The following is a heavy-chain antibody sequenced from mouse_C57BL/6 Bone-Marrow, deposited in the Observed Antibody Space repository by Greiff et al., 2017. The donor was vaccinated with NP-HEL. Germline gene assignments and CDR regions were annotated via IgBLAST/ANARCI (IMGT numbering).Heavy chain of an antibody. D-gene: IGHD2-12*01. CDR3: ARRVWGLLSLDY. CDR2: IYPGSGNT. Sequence: QVQLKESGPELVKPGASVKISCKASGYSFTSYYIHWVKQRPGQGLEWIGWIYPGSGNTKYNEKFKGKATLTADRSSSTAYMQLSSLTSEDSAVYYCARRVWGLLSLDYWGQGTTLTVSS. V-gene: IGHV1-66*01. J-gene: IGHJ2*01. CDR1: GYSFTSYY.